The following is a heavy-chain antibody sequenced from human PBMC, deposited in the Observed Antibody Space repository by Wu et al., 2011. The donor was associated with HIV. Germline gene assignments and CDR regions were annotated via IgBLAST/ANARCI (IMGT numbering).Heavy chain of an antibody. CDR3: VRDYKGWNDRAPKFDR. V-gene: IGHV1-69*05. J-gene: IGHJ5*02. D-gene: IGHD1-1*01. Sequence: QVQLVQSGAEVKKPGSSVKVSCKASGGTFTSHAISWLRLTPGQGLEWMGGDIPVSDTSKKYSQKFRGRLTATTDESTSTAYMVLSSLRIDDAAMYFCVRDYKGWNDRAPKFDRWGQGTLVSVSS. CDR2: DIPVSDTS. CDR1: GGTFTSHA.